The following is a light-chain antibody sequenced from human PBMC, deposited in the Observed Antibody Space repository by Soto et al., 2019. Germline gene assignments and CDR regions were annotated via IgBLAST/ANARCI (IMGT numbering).Light chain of an antibody. CDR3: ISYTTTNTPVI. J-gene: IGLJ2*01. Sequence: QSVLTQPPSASGTPGQRVTVSCSGTRSNIGSHPVHWYQQLPGTAPKLLIFNKNLRPSGVPDRFSGSKSGTSASLAISGLQSEDEADYYCISYTTTNTPVILGGGTKLTVL. CDR2: NKN. V-gene: IGLV1-44*01. CDR1: RSNIGSHP.